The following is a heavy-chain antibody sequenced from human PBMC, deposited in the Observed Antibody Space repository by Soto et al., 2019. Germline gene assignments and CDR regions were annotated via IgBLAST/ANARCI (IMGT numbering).Heavy chain of an antibody. J-gene: IGHJ4*02. V-gene: IGHV3-30*18. Sequence: QVRLVESGGGVVQPGRSLRLSCAASGFTFSTYGIHWVRQAPGKGLEWVAVISYDGSNKYYADSVTGRFTISRDNSKNSLNLQRNTLRAEDTAVYYWEKDLGGTGGCDYGGQGTLVTVAS. CDR1: GFTFSTYG. CDR2: ISYDGSNK. D-gene: IGHD3-16*01. CDR3: EKDLGGTGGCDY.